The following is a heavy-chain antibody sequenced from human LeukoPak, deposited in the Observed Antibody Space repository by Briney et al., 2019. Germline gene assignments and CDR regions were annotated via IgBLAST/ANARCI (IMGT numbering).Heavy chain of an antibody. CDR2: ISGSGGST. D-gene: IGHD1-14*01. CDR3: AKTLSPSTTLDY. V-gene: IGHV3-23*01. J-gene: IGHJ4*02. CDR1: GFTFSSYA. Sequence: GGSLRLSCAASGFTFSSYAMSWVRQAPGKGLEWVSAISGSGGSTYYADSVKGRFTISRDSSKNTLYLQMNSLRAEDTAVYYCAKTLSPSTTLDYWGQGTLVTVSS.